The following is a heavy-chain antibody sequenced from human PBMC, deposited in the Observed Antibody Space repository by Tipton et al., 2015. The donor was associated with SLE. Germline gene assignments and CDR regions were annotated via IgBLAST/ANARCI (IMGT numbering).Heavy chain of an antibody. CDR3: ATDFRAAGNWFDP. CDR1: GSSITAYY. J-gene: IGHJ5*02. Sequence: TLSLTCTVSGSSITAYYWTWIRQPPGKGLEWIGYVYYSGTTNYNPSLKSRVTISVDTSKNQFSLKLSSVTAADTAVYYCATDFRAAGNWFDPWGQGTLVTVSS. V-gene: IGHV4-59*12. D-gene: IGHD6-13*01. CDR2: VYYSGTT.